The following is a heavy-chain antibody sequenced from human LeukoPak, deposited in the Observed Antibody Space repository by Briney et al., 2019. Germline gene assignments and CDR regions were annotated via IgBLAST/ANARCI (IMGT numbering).Heavy chain of an antibody. Sequence: GASVKVSCKASGYTFTGYYMHWVRQAPGQGLEWMGWINPNSGGTNYAQKFQGWVTMTRDTSISTAYMELSRLRSDDTAVYYCARVRSSGYDAFDIWGQGTMVTVSS. CDR1: GYTFTGYY. CDR2: INPNSGGT. V-gene: IGHV1-2*04. D-gene: IGHD6-19*01. J-gene: IGHJ3*02. CDR3: ARVRSSGYDAFDI.